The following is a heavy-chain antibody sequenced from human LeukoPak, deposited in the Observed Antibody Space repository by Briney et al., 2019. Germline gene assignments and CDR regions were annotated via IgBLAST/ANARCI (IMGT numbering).Heavy chain of an antibody. V-gene: IGHV3-20*04. CDR2: IDYKGTIK. J-gene: IGHJ4*02. CDR1: GFTVVDYG. CDR3: ARDRLGPSFSVSHFDL. Sequence: PGGSLRLVRAPSGFTVVDYGLSWARRAPGKGLEWLCAIDYKGTIKDYADYVKARFTMSRDNAKNSLYLRMDSLRAEDTALYYCARDRLGPSFSVSHFDLWGQGTLVTVSS. D-gene: IGHD3-3*02.